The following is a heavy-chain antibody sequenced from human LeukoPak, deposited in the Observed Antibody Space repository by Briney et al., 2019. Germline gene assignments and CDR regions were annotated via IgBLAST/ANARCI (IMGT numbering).Heavy chain of an antibody. Sequence: ASVKVSCKVSGYTFTGYYIHWVRQAPGQGLEWMGWINPNGGGTNYAQKFQGRVTMTRDTSISTAYMELSRLRSDDTAVYYCARDARYQYGDYDYWGQGTLVTVSS. V-gene: IGHV1-2*02. CDR1: GYTFTGYY. J-gene: IGHJ4*02. D-gene: IGHD4-17*01. CDR3: ARDARYQYGDYDY. CDR2: INPNGGGT.